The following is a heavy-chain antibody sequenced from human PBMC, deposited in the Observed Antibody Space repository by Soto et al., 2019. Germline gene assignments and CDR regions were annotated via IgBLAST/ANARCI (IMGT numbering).Heavy chain of an antibody. Sequence: GGSLRLSCGVSGFTVTSNGVSWVRQAPGKGLEWVSAISPNGQGIWYADSVKGRFTISRDIPRNTVFLQMDSLRAEDTAVDYCGKGRQYPRDYFHYWGQGTLVTVSS. CDR1: GFTVTSNG. CDR3: GKGRQYPRDYFHY. CDR2: ISPNGQGI. J-gene: IGHJ4*02. D-gene: IGHD4-4*01. V-gene: IGHV3-23*01.